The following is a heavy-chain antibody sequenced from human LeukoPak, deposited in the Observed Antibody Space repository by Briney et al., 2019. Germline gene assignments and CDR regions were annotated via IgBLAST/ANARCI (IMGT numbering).Heavy chain of an antibody. CDR2: ISGSGGST. Sequence: GGSLRLSCAVSGFTFRSYAMSWVRQAPGKGLEWVSAISGSGGSTYYADSVKGRFTISRDNSKNTLYLQMNSLRAEDTSVYYCAKGLVGTTKDWFDPWGQGTLVTVSS. CDR1: GFTFRSYA. V-gene: IGHV3-23*01. D-gene: IGHD1-26*01. CDR3: AKGLVGTTKDWFDP. J-gene: IGHJ5*02.